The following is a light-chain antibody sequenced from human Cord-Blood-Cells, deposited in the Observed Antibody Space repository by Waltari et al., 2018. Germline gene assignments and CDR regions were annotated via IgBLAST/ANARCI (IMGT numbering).Light chain of an antibody. V-gene: IGLV2-11*01. CDR3: CSYAGSYTWV. J-gene: IGLJ3*02. CDR1: SSAVGGYYH. Sequence: QSALTQPRSVSGSPGQSVTISCTGTSSAVGGYYHCSWYHQPPGKAPKLMIYDVSKRPSGVPDRFSGSKSGNTASLTISGLQAEDEADYYCCSYAGSYTWVFGGGTKLTVL. CDR2: DVS.